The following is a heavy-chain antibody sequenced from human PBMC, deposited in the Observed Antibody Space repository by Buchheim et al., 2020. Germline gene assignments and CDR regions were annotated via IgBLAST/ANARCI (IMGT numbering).Heavy chain of an antibody. CDR2: IYYSGST. J-gene: IGHJ6*02. CDR1: GGSVSSGSYY. CDR3: ARGGGIRYYYYGMDV. V-gene: IGHV4-61*01. Sequence: QVQLQESGPGLVKPSETLSLTCTVSGGSVSSGSYYWSWIRQPPGKGLEWIGYIYYSGSTNYNPSLKSRVTISVDTSKNQFSLKLSSVTAADTAVYYCARGGGIRYYYYGMDVWGQGTT. D-gene: IGHD3-16*01.